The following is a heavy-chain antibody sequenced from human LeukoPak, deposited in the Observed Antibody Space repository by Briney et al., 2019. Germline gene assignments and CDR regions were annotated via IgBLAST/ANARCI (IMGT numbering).Heavy chain of an antibody. J-gene: IGHJ4*02. CDR2: ICWNCGSI. V-gene: IGHV3-9*01. CDR3: AKDKARHYSGYDWDLDF. CDR1: GFTFHLYA. Sequence: GGSLRLSRAASGFTFHLYAIHWVRQVPGKGLEWVLGICWNCGSIGYVDSVKGRFTISRDNAKNSVYLQMNSLRAEDTALYYCAKDKARHYSGYDWDLDFWGQGTLVTVSS. D-gene: IGHD5-12*01.